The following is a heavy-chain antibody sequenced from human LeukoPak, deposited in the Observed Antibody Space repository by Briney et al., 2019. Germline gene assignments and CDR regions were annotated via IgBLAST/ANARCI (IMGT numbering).Heavy chain of an antibody. D-gene: IGHD2-2*01. V-gene: IGHV3-23*01. CDR1: GFTFSSYA. Sequence: GGSLRLSCAASGFTFSSYAMSWVREAPGPGLEWVSAISGSDGSTYYADSVRGLFTISRDNATTTLYLQMNSLRAEATAVYYYARYIVLVRAVIRWGYFDYWGQGTLVTVSS. J-gene: IGHJ4*02. CDR3: ARYIVLVRAVIRWGYFDY. CDR2: ISGSDGST.